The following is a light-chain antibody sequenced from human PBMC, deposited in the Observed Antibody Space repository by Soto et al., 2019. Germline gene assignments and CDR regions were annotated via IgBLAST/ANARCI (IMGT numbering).Light chain of an antibody. CDR3: QQANSFTIT. V-gene: IGKV3-20*01. CDR2: GAS. Sequence: EILLTQSPGTLSWSPGERATLSWRASQSVSSSNLAWYQQKPGQAPRLLIYGASTRATGIPARLSGSGSGTESTITISSMKHEDFETYYCQQANSFTITFGQGTRLEIK. CDR1: QSVSSSN. J-gene: IGKJ5*01.